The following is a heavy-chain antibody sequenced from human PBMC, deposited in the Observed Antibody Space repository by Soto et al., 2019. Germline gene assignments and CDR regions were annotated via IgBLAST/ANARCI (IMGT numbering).Heavy chain of an antibody. D-gene: IGHD3-9*01. Sequence: QITLKESGPTLVRPTQTLTLTCAFSGFSLSTSGVGVGWIRQPPGKALELLAVIYWDDSKHYSPSLRRRLTITKDTSKNQVVLTMTNMDPMHTGTYYCAHKGPEDWPLDYWGQGTLVTVSS. J-gene: IGHJ4*02. CDR3: AHKGPEDWPLDY. CDR2: IYWDDSK. V-gene: IGHV2-5*02. CDR1: GFSLSTSGVG.